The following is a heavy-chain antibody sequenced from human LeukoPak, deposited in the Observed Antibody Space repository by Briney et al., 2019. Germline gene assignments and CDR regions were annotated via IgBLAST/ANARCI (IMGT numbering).Heavy chain of an antibody. D-gene: IGHD4-17*01. Sequence: GGSLRLFCGASGFTFTSYAMGWVRRARGRGLEWVSPVCGSGHGTYYADSVKARFTISRNNCKKTLDLHMDSLRAEETDVYYCEKERLGGNYGDYAVDYWGQGTMVTASS. CDR3: EKERLGGNYGDYAVDY. J-gene: IGHJ4*02. CDR2: VCGSGHGT. V-gene: IGHV3-23*01. CDR1: GFTFTSYA.